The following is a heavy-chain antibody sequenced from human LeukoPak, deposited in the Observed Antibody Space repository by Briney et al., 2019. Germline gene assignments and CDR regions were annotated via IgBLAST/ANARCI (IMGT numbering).Heavy chain of an antibody. Sequence: ASVKVSCKASGYTFTNYDINWVRQATGQGLEWMGWMNPNSGNTGYAQKFQGRVTMTRNTSISTAYMELSSLRSDDTAVHYCAINMGMFDYWGQGTLVTVSS. CDR3: AINMGMFDY. V-gene: IGHV1-8*01. CDR2: MNPNSGNT. D-gene: IGHD3-10*01. CDR1: GYTFTNYD. J-gene: IGHJ4*02.